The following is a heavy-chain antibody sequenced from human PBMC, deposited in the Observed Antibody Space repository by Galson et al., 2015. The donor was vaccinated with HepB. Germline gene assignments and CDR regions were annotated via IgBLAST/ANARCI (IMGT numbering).Heavy chain of an antibody. CDR2: IGSDTSSI. CDR1: GFTFSDYA. CDR3: ARFFVVGHTGGDD. D-gene: IGHD3-3*01. V-gene: IGHV3-48*02. J-gene: IGHJ4*02. Sequence: SLRLSCAASGFTFSDYAMNWVRQAPGKGLEWVSYIGSDTSSIYYADSVEGRFTISRDNAKNSLYLQMNDLRDEDTAVYYCARFFVVGHTGGDDWGQGTLVTVSS.